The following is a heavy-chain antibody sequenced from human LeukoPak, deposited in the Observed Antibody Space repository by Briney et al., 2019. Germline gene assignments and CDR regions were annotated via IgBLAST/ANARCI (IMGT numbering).Heavy chain of an antibody. CDR2: INHSGST. Sequence: SETLSLTCAVYGGSFSGYYWSWIRQPPGKGLEWIGEINHSGSTNYSPSLKSRVTTSVDTSKNQFSLKLSSVTAADTAVYYCARAAVATFGKGVRYYFDYWGQGTLVTVSS. CDR3: ARAAVATFGKGVRYYFDY. CDR1: GGSFSGYY. J-gene: IGHJ4*02. D-gene: IGHD5-12*01. V-gene: IGHV4-34*01.